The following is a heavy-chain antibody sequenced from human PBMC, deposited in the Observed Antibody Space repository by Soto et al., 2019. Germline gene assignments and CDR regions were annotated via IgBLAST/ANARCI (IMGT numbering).Heavy chain of an antibody. CDR1: GFPFISYW. V-gene: IGHV3-7*01. CDR3: ARAPLYSNYFDY. D-gene: IGHD4-4*01. J-gene: IGHJ4*02. Sequence: GGSLNLPGAAFGFPFISYWLSWSRQAPGKGLEWVANIKQDGSEKYYVDSVKGRFTISRENAKNSLYLQMTSLRAEDTAVYYCARAPLYSNYFDYWGQGTLVTVSS. CDR2: IKQDGSEK.